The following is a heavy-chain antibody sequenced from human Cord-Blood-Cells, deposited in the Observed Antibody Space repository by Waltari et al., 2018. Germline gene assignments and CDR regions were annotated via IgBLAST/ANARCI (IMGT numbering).Heavy chain of an antibody. V-gene: IGHV4-34*01. J-gene: IGHJ3*02. CDR1: GGSFSGYY. Sequence: VQLQQWGAGLLKPSETLSLTCAVYGGSFSGYYWSWIRQPPGKGLEWIGEITHSGSTNYNPSLKSRVTISVDTSKNQFSLKLSSVTAADTAVYYCASPRYCSSTSCYAFDIWGQGTMVTVSS. D-gene: IGHD2-2*01. CDR2: ITHSGST. CDR3: ASPRYCSSTSCYAFDI.